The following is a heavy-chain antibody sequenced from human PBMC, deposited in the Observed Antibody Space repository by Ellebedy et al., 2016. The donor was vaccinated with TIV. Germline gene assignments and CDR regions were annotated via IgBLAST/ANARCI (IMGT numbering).Heavy chain of an antibody. CDR2: ISADGATN. Sequence: GESLTISCTGSGFLFYTYGMHSVRQAPGKGLEWVAVISADGATNYHADSVEGRFTISRDNSQNTLYLQMNSLRPEDTAVYFCAKIVYTNRPGSYYYYGMDVWGQGTTVTVSS. V-gene: IGHV3-30*18. CDR1: GFLFYTYG. J-gene: IGHJ6*02. D-gene: IGHD3-10*01. CDR3: AKIVYTNRPGSYYYYGMDV.